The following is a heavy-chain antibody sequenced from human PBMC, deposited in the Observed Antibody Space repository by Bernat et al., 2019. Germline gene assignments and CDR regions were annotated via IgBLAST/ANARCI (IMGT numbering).Heavy chain of an antibody. CDR1: GFTFSDYS. Sequence: VQLVESGGGVVQPGRSLRLSCVASGFTFSDYSLHWVRQAPGKGLEWVAVVSYDGRNKYYADSVQARFIISRDDSENTLYLQMDSLKSEDTAVYYCVRDGAALYYYHGMDVWGRGTTATVSS. J-gene: IGHJ6*02. D-gene: IGHD6-25*01. CDR2: VSYDGRNK. CDR3: VRDGAALYYYHGMDV. V-gene: IGHV3-30*04.